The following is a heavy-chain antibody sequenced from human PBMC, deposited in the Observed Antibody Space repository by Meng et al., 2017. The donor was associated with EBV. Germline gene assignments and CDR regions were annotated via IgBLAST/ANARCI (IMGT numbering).Heavy chain of an antibody. Sequence: QLQLRESGPGQVKPSGXLSLTCTVSGDSISSFYYWGWIRQPPGRGLEWIGSVHYTGSTYYSPSLKSRVTVSVDTSKNQFSLRLTSVTAADTAVYYCARPFPSWQSPRLDPFGAWGQGTLVTVSS. CDR2: VHYTGST. D-gene: IGHD6-19*01. V-gene: IGHV4-39*01. CDR3: ARPFPSWQSPRLDPFGA. J-gene: IGHJ4*02. CDR1: GDSISSFYY.